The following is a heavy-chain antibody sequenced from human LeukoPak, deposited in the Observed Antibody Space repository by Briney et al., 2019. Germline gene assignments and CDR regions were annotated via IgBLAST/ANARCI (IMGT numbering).Heavy chain of an antibody. Sequence: ASVKVSCKASGYTFTSYGISWVRQAPGQGLEWMGWISAYNGNTNYAQKLQGRVTMTTDTSTSTAYMEPRSLRSDDTAVYYCARAGRVVPAARTFDYWGQGTLVTVSS. CDR3: ARAGRVVPAARTFDY. CDR1: GYTFTSYG. J-gene: IGHJ4*02. D-gene: IGHD2-2*01. V-gene: IGHV1-18*01. CDR2: ISAYNGNT.